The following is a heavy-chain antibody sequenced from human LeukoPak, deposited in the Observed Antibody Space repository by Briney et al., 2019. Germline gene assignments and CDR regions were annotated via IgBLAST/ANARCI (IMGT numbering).Heavy chain of an antibody. D-gene: IGHD6-13*01. CDR1: GGSFSGYY. J-gene: IGHJ4*02. CDR3: ARDPIAAAGKDY. CDR2: IYTSGST. V-gene: IGHV4-4*07. Sequence: SETLSLTCAVYGGSFSGYYWSWIRQPAGKGLEWIGRIYTSGSTNYNPSLKSRVTISVDKSKNQFSLKLSSVTAADTAVYYCARDPIAAAGKDYWGQGTLVTVSS.